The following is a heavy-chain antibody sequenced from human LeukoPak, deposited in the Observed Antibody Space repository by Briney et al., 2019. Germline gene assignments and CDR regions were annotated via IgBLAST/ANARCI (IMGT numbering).Heavy chain of an antibody. D-gene: IGHD5-18*01. CDR3: AKATLSVDTAMAGFDY. V-gene: IGHV3-9*01. Sequence: PGRSLRLSCAASGFTFDDYAMHWVRQAPGKGLEWVSGISWNSGSIGYADSVKGRFTISRDNAKNSLYLQMNSLRAEDTALYYCAKATLSVDTAMAGFDYWGQGTLVTVSS. CDR1: GFTFDDYA. CDR2: ISWNSGSI. J-gene: IGHJ4*02.